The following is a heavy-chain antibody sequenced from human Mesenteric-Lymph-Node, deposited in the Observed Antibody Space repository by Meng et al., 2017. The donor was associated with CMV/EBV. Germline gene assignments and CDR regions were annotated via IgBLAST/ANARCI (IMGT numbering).Heavy chain of an antibody. Sequence: SGDSGTSVSYYWTCMRQPPVKGLEYIGSIHYSGITFYNPSLKSRVTISVDTSKSQFSLRLSSVTATDTAMYYCARTPGVGVTGDSFDYWGQGTLVTVSS. J-gene: IGHJ4*02. CDR3: ARTPGVGVTGDSFDY. D-gene: IGHD1-26*01. V-gene: IGHV4-61*01. CDR2: IHYSGIT. CDR1: GDSGTSVSYY.